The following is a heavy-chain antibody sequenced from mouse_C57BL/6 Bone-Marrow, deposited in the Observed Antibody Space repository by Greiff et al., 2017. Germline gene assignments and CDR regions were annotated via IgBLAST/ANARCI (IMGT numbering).Heavy chain of an antibody. Sequence: QVQLKESGAELVRPGTSVKMSCKASGYTFTNYWIGWAKQRPGHGLEWIGDIYPGGGYTNYNEKFKGKATLTADKSSSPAYMQFSSLTSEDSAIYYCARSGYAWFAYWGQGTLVTVSA. CDR1: GYTFTNYW. D-gene: IGHD3-2*02. V-gene: IGHV1-63*01. CDR3: ARSGYAWFAY. J-gene: IGHJ3*01. CDR2: IYPGGGYT.